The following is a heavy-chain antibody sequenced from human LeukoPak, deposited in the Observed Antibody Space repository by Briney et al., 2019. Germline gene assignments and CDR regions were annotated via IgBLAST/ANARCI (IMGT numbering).Heavy chain of an antibody. D-gene: IGHD2-15*01. CDR1: GFTFSNYR. Sequence: TGGSLRLSCAASGFTFSNYRMNWVRQAPGKGLEWVSSISRSSTYIFYADSVKGRFTISRDNAKNSLYLQMNSLRAEDTAVYYCARDPCSGGSCSDDWGQGTLVTVSS. CDR3: ARDPCSGGSCSDD. V-gene: IGHV3-21*01. J-gene: IGHJ4*02. CDR2: ISRSSTYI.